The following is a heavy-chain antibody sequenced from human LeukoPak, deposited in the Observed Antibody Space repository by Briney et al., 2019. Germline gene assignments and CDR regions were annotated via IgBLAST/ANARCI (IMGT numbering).Heavy chain of an antibody. CDR1: GYTFTSYD. Sequence: VASVKVSCKASGYTFTSYDINWVRQATGQGLGWMGWMNPNSGNTGYAQKFQGRVTITADKSTSTAYMELSSLRSEDTAVYYCARGGKTTVTSPSVYWGQGTLVTVSS. D-gene: IGHD4-17*01. J-gene: IGHJ4*02. CDR3: ARGGKTTVTSPSVY. CDR2: MNPNSGNT. V-gene: IGHV1-8*01.